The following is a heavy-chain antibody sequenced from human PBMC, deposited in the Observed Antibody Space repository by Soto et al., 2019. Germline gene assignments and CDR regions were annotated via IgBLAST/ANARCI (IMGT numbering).Heavy chain of an antibody. CDR1: GITFGSRA. Sequence: GGSLRLSCVASGITFGSRAMSWVRQAPGKGPEWVSSIFSGGRRTYYANSVKGRFTISRDNSQNTLYLQMNNLTAEDTAIYYCAKKKTVADYYYYGLHVWGRGTTVTVSS. J-gene: IGHJ6*02. CDR3: AKKKTVADYYYYGLHV. V-gene: IGHV3-23*05. CDR2: IFSGGRRT. D-gene: IGHD1-1*01.